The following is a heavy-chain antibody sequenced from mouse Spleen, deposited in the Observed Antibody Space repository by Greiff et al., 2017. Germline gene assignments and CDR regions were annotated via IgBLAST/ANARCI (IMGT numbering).Heavy chain of an antibody. CDR2: IDPENGDT. J-gene: IGHJ1*03. CDR1: GFNIKDDY. V-gene: IGHV14-4*01. D-gene: IGHD4-1*01. CDR3: TTTGTEWYFDV. Sequence: VQLQQSGAELVRPGASVKLSCTASGFNIKDDYMHWVKQRPEQGLEWIGWIDPENGDTEYASKFQGKATITADTSSNTAYLQLSSLTSEDTAVYYCTTTGTEWYFDVWGTGTTVTVSS.